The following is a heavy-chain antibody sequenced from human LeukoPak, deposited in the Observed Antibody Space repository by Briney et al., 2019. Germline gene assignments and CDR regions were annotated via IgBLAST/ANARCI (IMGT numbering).Heavy chain of an antibody. V-gene: IGHV1-46*01. D-gene: IGHD1-26*01. CDR1: GYTFTSYY. J-gene: IGHJ4*02. Sequence: ASVKLSCKASGYTFTSYYMHWVRQAPGQGLEWMGIINPSGGSTSYAQKFQGRVTMTRDMSTSTVYMELSSLRSEDTAVYYCARSVGATRGGFDYWGQGTLVTVSS. CDR2: INPSGGST. CDR3: ARSVGATRGGFDY.